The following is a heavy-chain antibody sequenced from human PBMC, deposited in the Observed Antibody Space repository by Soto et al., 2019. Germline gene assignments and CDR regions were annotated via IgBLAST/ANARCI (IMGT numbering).Heavy chain of an antibody. D-gene: IGHD1-20*01. CDR1: GYTFTSYG. V-gene: IGHV1-18*01. J-gene: IGHJ3*02. CDR3: ARAYITATGDAFDI. Sequence: ASVKVSCKASGYTFTSYGISWVRQAPGQGLEWMGWISAYNGDTNYAQKLQGRVTMTTDTSTSTAYMELRSLRSDDTAVYYCARAYITATGDAFDIWGQGTMVTVSS. CDR2: ISAYNGDT.